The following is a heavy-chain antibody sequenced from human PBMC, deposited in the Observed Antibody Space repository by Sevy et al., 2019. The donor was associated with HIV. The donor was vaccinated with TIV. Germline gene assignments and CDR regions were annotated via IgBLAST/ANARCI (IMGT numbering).Heavy chain of an antibody. J-gene: IGHJ6*02. CDR3: ATDTPDYSNYGYYYYGMDV. Sequence: ASVKVSCKVSGYTLTELSMHWVQQAPGKGLEWMGGFDPEDGETIYAQKFQGRVTMTEDTSTDTAYMELSSLRSEDTAVYYCATDTPDYSNYGYYYYGMDVWGQGTTVTVSS. CDR2: FDPEDGET. V-gene: IGHV1-24*01. CDR1: GYTLTELS. D-gene: IGHD4-4*01.